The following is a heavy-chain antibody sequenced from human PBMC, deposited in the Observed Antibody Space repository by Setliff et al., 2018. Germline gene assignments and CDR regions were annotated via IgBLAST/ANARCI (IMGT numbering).Heavy chain of an antibody. CDR3: ARDPHYDPTYSLPGHAFDF. V-gene: IGHV4-38-2*02. J-gene: IGHJ3*01. CDR2: LFDGGSA. Sequence: SETLSLTCAVSANTLSTSYYWGWIRQSPVKGLEWIGSLFDGGSAYYSPSLKSRASISLDASKNQFALKLTSATAADTAVYYCARDPHYDPTYSLPGHAFDFWGQGIMVTV. CDR1: ANTLSTSYY. D-gene: IGHD3-22*01.